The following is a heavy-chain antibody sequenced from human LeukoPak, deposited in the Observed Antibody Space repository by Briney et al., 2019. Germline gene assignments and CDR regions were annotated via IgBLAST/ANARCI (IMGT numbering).Heavy chain of an antibody. CDR3: ARGSPGKITMVRGVSFDY. J-gene: IGHJ4*02. D-gene: IGHD3-10*01. CDR2: INHSGST. CDR1: GGSFSGYY. V-gene: IGHV4-34*01. Sequence: SETLSLTCAVYGGSFSGYYWSWIRQPPGKGLEWIGEINHSGSTNYNPSLKSRATISVDTSKNQFSLKLSSVTAADTAVYYRARGSPGKITMVRGVSFDYWGQGTLVTVSS.